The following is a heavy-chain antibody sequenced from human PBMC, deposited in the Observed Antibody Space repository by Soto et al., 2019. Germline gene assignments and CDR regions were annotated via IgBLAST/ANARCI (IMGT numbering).Heavy chain of an antibody. CDR1: GGSISSGGYS. J-gene: IGHJ4*02. CDR2: IYHSGST. V-gene: IGHV4-30-2*01. D-gene: IGHD2-8*01. CDR3: ARGVKDIVLMVYAIGGYYFDY. Sequence: SETLSLTCAVSGGSISSGGYSWSWIRQPPGKGLEWIGYIYHSGSTYYNPSLKSRVTISVDRSKNQFSLKLSSVTAADTAVYYCARGVKDIVLMVYAIGGYYFDYWGQGTLVTVS.